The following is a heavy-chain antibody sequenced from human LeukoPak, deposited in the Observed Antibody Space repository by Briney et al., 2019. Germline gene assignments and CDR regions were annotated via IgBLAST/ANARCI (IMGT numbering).Heavy chain of an antibody. V-gene: IGHV1-2*02. Sequence: ASVRVSCKASGYTFTDYYIHWVRRAPGQGLEWMGWINPNSDYTFYAQKFQGRVTLTRDTSISTVYMELTTLTSDDTALYYCAVAPGDYWGQGTLVSVSA. J-gene: IGHJ4*02. CDR2: INPNSDYT. CDR3: AVAPGDY. D-gene: IGHD2-21*01. CDR1: GYTFTDYY.